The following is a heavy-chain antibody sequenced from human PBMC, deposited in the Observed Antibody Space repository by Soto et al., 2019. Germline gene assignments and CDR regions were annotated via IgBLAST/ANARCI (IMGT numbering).Heavy chain of an antibody. CDR2: IYYRGTS. CDR1: EGMIRCSDFY. V-gene: IGHV4-39*01. Sequence: PSETLSHTCPVSEGMIRCSDFYWGWNHQPPGKGLEWIGNIYYRGTSYSYPSLKGRVTMSVDASKHQFSMRLSPLTASDTAIYYCARLHCGGGTCHDHQYYHAMDVWGQGTTATVSS. J-gene: IGHJ6*02. D-gene: IGHD2-15*01. CDR3: ARLHCGGGTCHDHQYYHAMDV.